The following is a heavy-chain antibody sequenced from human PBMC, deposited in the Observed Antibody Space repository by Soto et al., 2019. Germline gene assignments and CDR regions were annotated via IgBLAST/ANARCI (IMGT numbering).Heavy chain of an antibody. CDR2: INHSGST. D-gene: IGHD6-13*01. CDR1: GGSFSGYY. CDR3: AREGSIAAAGPTSGSYYYYGMDV. J-gene: IGHJ6*02. V-gene: IGHV4-34*01. Sequence: SETLSLTCAVYGGSFSGYYWSWIRQPPGKGLEWIGEINHSGSTNYNPSLKSRVTISVDTSKNQFSLKLSSVTAADTAVYYCAREGSIAAAGPTSGSYYYYGMDVWGQGTTVTVSS.